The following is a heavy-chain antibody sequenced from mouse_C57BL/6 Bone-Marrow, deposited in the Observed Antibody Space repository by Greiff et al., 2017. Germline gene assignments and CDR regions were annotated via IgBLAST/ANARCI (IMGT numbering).Heavy chain of an antibody. CDR1: GYTFTSYW. V-gene: IGHV1-72*01. CDR3: ARGLRGAMDY. Sequence: QVQLQQPGAELVKPGASVKLSCKASGYTFTSYWMHWVKQRPGRGLEWIGRVAPNRGGTKYNEKFKSKATLTVDKPSSTAYMQLSSLPSEDSAVDYCARGLRGAMDYWGQGTSGTVSS. J-gene: IGHJ4*01. D-gene: IGHD1-1*01. CDR2: VAPNRGGT.